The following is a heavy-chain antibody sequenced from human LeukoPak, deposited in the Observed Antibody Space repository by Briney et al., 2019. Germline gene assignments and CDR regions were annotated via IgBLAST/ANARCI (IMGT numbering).Heavy chain of an antibody. CDR2: IYYSGST. D-gene: IGHD3-16*01. Sequence: PSETLSLTCTVSGGSISSSSYYWGWIRQPPGKGLEWIGSIYYSGSTYYNPSLKSRVTISVDTSKNQFSLKLISVIAADTAAYYCARHSTFNSRGFDYWGQGTLVTVSS. CDR1: GGSISSSSYY. J-gene: IGHJ4*02. V-gene: IGHV4-39*01. CDR3: ARHSTFNSRGFDY.